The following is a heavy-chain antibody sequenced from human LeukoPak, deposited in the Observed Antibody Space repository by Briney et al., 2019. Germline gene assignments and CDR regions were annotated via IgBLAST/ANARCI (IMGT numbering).Heavy chain of an antibody. Sequence: ASVTVSRKSSGYTFTVYYMHWVRQPPGQGLEWMGWINPNSGGTNYAQKFQGRVTMTRDTSISTAYMELSRLRSADTAVYYCATGGSGSYYNVVGVWGQGTTVTVSS. CDR1: GYTFTVYY. V-gene: IGHV1-2*02. D-gene: IGHD3-10*01. CDR3: ATGGSGSYYNVVGV. CDR2: INPNSGGT. J-gene: IGHJ6*02.